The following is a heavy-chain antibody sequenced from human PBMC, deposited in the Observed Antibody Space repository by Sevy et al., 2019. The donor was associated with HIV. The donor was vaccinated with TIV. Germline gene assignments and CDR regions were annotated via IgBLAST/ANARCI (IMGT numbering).Heavy chain of an antibody. CDR2: ISAYSGDT. V-gene: IGHV1-18*01. J-gene: IGHJ4*02. CDR3: ARDKPEGVVIIPGSMWGGVDY. D-gene: IGHD2-2*01. Sequence: ASVKVSCKTFGYTFKTYGISWVRQAPGQGLEWMGWISAYSGDTNFAQKFQGRVTMTTDTSTSTAYMELSSLRMDDPAVDSWARDKPEGVVIIPGSMWGGVDYWGQGTVVTVSS. CDR1: GYTFKTYG.